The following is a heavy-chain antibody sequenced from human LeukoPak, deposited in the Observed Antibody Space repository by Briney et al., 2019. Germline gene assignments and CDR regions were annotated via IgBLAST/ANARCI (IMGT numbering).Heavy chain of an antibody. D-gene: IGHD5-24*01. CDR1: GFTFSSYS. CDR2: ISSGYPTI. V-gene: IGHV3-48*01. Sequence: SGGSLRLSCAASGFTFSSYSINWVRQAPGKGLEWVSYISSGYPTIYYADSVKGRFTISRDNAKNSLYLQMNSLRAGDTAVYYCARDLGKLTEMGWFDPWGQGTLVTVSS. J-gene: IGHJ5*02. CDR3: ARDLGKLTEMGWFDP.